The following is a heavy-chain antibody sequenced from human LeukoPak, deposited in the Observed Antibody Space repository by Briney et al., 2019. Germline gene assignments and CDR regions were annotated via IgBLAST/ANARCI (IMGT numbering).Heavy chain of an antibody. CDR1: GYTFTSYG. J-gene: IGHJ3*02. CDR2: ISAYNGNT. CDR3: ARCSRYYYGSGSYYNSDDAFDI. V-gene: IGHV1-18*04. Sequence: ASVKVSCKASGYTFTSYGISWVRQAPGQGLEWMGWISAYNGNTNYARKLQGRATMTTDTSTSTAYMELRSLRSDDTAVYYCARCSRYYYGSGSYYNSDDAFDIWGQGTMVTVSS. D-gene: IGHD3-10*01.